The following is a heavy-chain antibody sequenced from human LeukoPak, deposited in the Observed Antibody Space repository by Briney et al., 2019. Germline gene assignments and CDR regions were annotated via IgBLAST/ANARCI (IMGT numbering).Heavy chain of an antibody. CDR2: IYHSGST. V-gene: IGHV4-4*02. J-gene: IGHJ4*02. Sequence: PSGTLSLTCAVSGGSISSSNWWTWVRQPPGKGLEWIGEIYHSGSTNYNPSLRSRVTISVDKSKNQFSLKLSSVTAADTAVYYCARDPITETEPIDYWGQGTLVTASS. CDR1: GGSISSSNW. CDR3: ARDPITETEPIDY. D-gene: IGHD1-20*01.